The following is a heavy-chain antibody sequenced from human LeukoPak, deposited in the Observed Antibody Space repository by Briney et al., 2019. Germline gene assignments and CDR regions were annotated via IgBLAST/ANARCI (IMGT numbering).Heavy chain of an antibody. CDR1: GFTFGDYA. J-gene: IGHJ6*02. D-gene: IGHD4-11*01. V-gene: IGHV3-49*04. CDR3: TRAVTTWGYWYYGMDV. Sequence: GGSLRLSCTASGFTFGDYAMSWVRQAPGKGLEWVGFIRSKAYGGTTEYAASVKGRFTISRDDCKSIAYLQMTSLKTEDTAVYYCTRAVTTWGYWYYGMDVWGQGTTVTVSS. CDR2: IRSKAYGGTT.